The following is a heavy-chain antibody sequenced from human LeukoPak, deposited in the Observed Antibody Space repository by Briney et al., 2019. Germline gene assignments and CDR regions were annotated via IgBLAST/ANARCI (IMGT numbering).Heavy chain of an antibody. CDR2: ISGSGGST. V-gene: IGHV3-48*03. J-gene: IGHJ4*02. CDR3: ARFALKTPPTD. CDR1: GFTFSSYE. Sequence: PGGSLRLSCAASGFTFSSYEMNWVRQAPGKGLEWVSAISGSGGSTYYADSVKGRFTISRDNAKNSLFLQMNSLRAEDTAVYYCARFALKTPPTDWGQGTLVTVSS.